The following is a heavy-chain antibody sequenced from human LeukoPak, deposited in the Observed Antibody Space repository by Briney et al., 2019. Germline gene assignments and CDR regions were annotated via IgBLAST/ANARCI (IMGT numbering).Heavy chain of an antibody. V-gene: IGHV1-18*04. CDR1: GYTFTSYY. D-gene: IGHD4-11*01. J-gene: IGHJ4*02. CDR3: ASLTTVGGVDY. Sequence: ASVKVSCKASGYTFTSYYMHWVRQAPGQGLEWMGWISAYNGNTNYAQKLQGRVTMTTDTSTSTAYMELSSLRSEDTAVYYCASLTTVGGVDYWGQGTLVTVSS. CDR2: ISAYNGNT.